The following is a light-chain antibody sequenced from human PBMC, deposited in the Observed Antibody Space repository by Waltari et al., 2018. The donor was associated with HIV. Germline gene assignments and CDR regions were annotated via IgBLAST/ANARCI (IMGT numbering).Light chain of an antibody. CDR1: QSISSW. CDR3: QQYNSYWT. CDR2: KAS. Sequence: DIHITQYPSTLSASVGDRVTITCRASQSISSWVAWYQQKPGKAPKLLIYKASSLESGVPSRFSGSGSGTEFTLTISSLQPDDFATYYCQQYNSYWTFGQGTKVEIK. V-gene: IGKV1-5*03. J-gene: IGKJ1*01.